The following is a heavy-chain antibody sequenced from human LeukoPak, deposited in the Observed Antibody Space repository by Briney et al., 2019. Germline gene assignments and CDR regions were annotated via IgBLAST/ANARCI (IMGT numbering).Heavy chain of an antibody. J-gene: IGHJ6*02. D-gene: IGHD3-16*01. V-gene: IGHV3-53*01. CDR2: IYSGGST. CDR1: GFTVSSNY. Sequence: PGGSLRLSCAASGFTVSSNYMSWVRQAPGKGLEWVSVIYSGGSTYYADSVKGRFTISRDNSKNTLHLQMNSLGAEDTAVYYCARGHYDYYYYGMDVWGQGTTVTVSS. CDR3: ARGHYDYYYYGMDV.